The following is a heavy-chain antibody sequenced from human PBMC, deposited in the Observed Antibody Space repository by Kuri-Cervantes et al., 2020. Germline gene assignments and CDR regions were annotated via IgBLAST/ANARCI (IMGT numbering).Heavy chain of an antibody. V-gene: IGHV3-9*01. CDR3: ARDKFYGDYLGYFDL. D-gene: IGHD4-17*01. CDR1: GFTFDDYA. J-gene: IGHJ2*01. Sequence: SLKISCAASGFTFDDYAMHWVRQAPGKGLEWVSAISWNSGTIGYADSVKGRFTISRDNAKNSLYLQMNSLRAEDTAVYYCARDKFYGDYLGYFDLWGRGTLVTVSS. CDR2: ISWNSGTI.